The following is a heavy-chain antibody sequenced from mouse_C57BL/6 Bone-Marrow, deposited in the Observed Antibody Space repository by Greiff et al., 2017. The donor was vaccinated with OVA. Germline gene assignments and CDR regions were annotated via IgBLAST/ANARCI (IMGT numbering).Heavy chain of an antibody. Sequence: QVQLQQPGAELVKPGASVKLSCKASGYTFTSYWMHWVKQRPGQGLEWIGMINPNSGSTNYNEKFKSKATLTVDKSSSTAYMQLSSLTSEDSAVYYCARGGIFAEGYIDVWGTGTSVTVSS. CDR3: ARGGIFAEGYIDV. J-gene: IGHJ1*03. D-gene: IGHD6-1*01. V-gene: IGHV1-64*01. CDR1: GYTFTSYW. CDR2: INPNSGST.